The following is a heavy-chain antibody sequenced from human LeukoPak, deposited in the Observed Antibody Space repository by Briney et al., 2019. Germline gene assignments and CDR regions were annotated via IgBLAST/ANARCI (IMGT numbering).Heavy chain of an antibody. V-gene: IGHV4-59*08. Sequence: SETLSLTCTVSGGSISSYYWSWIRQPPGKGLEWIGYIYYSGSTNYNPSLKSRVTISVDTSKNQFSLKLSSVTAADTAVYHCVRQSMVRGVIGRFDYWGQGTLVTVSS. J-gene: IGHJ4*02. D-gene: IGHD3-10*01. CDR3: VRQSMVRGVIGRFDY. CDR2: IYYSGST. CDR1: GGSISSYY.